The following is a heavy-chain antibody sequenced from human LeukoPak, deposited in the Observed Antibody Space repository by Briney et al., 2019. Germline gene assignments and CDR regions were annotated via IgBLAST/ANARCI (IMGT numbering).Heavy chain of an antibody. CDR1: GFTFSSYS. J-gene: IGHJ6*03. D-gene: IGHD6-19*01. CDR2: ISSSSSYI. CDR3: AKGGPGWGDYYYYMDV. V-gene: IGHV3-21*04. Sequence: PGGSLTLSCAASGFTFSSYSMNWVRQAPGKGLEWVSSISSSSSYIYYADSVKGRFTISRDNSKNTLYLQMNSLRAEDTAVYYCAKGGPGWGDYYYYMDVWGKGTTVTVSS.